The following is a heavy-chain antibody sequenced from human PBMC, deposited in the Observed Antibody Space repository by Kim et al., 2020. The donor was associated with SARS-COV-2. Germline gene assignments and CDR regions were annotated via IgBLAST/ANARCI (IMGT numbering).Heavy chain of an antibody. CDR1: GFTFSSYA. J-gene: IGHJ4*02. Sequence: GGSLRLSCAASGFTFSSYAMHWVRQAPGKGLEWVAVISYDGSNKYYADSVKGRFTISRDNSKNTLYLQMNSLRAEDTAVYYCAGDWGSGWGEWGQGTLVTVSS. CDR2: ISYDGSNK. CDR3: AGDWGSGWGE. D-gene: IGHD6-19*01. V-gene: IGHV3-30-3*01.